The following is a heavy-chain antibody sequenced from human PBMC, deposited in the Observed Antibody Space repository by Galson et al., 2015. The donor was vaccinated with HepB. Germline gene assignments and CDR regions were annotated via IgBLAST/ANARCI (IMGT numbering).Heavy chain of an antibody. CDR2: IVPSDSHT. V-gene: IGHV5-10-1*01. Sequence: QSGAEVKKPGESLRISCKGSGSSFNNYWISWVRQMPGKGLEWMGRIVPSDSHTQYSPSFQGHVTISADKSISTAYLQWSSLEASDTAMYYCARHSSGDGWHFNLWGRATLVTVSS. CDR3: ARHSSGDGWHFNL. J-gene: IGHJ2*01. CDR1: GSSFNNYW. D-gene: IGHD7-27*01.